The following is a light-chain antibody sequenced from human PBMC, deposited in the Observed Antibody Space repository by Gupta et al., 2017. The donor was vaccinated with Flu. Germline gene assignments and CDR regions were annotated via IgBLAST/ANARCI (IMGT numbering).Light chain of an antibody. CDR3: QQRSDRPLT. CDR2: DAS. Sequence: EIVLTQSPATLSLSPGERAALPCRASQSISSYLAWYQQKPGQAPRLLIYDASNRTPGIPPRFSGSGSGTEITLTISSLEHEDVAVYYCQQRSDRPLTFGGGTKVEIK. J-gene: IGKJ4*01. CDR1: QSISSY. V-gene: IGKV3-11*01.